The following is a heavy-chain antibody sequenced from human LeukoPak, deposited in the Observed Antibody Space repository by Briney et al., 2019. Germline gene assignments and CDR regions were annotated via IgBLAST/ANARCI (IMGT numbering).Heavy chain of an antibody. J-gene: IGHJ4*02. D-gene: IGHD1-26*01. CDR1: GDSIRPYY. V-gene: IGHV4-59*01. Sequence: PSETLSLTCTVSGDSIRPYYWSWIRQPPGGGLEWIGYVFYTGSTNYNPSLKSRVTISVDTSRNQFSLKLTSVTAADTAVYYCARTRSGYSTLGYWGQGTLVTVSS. CDR3: ARTRSGYSTLGY. CDR2: VFYTGST.